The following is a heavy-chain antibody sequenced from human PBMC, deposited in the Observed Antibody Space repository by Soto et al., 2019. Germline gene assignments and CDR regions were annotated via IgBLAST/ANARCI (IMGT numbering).Heavy chain of an antibody. V-gene: IGHV3-30*18. CDR1: GFTFSSYD. J-gene: IGHJ6*02. CDR3: AKLTYPLNSSGLDV. Sequence: QVQLVQSGGGVVQPGRSLRLSCATSGFTFSSYDMQWVRHAPGKGLEWVALISYEGLNTYYADSVRGRFITSRDNSKNILYLQMHSLRPDDTAVYYCAKLTYPLNSSGLDVWGQGATVIVSS. CDR2: ISYEGLNT. D-gene: IGHD1-1*01.